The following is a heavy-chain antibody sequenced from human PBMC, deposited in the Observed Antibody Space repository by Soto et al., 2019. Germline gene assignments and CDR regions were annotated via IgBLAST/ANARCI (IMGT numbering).Heavy chain of an antibody. CDR1: GFTFTTYA. V-gene: IGHV3-23*01. J-gene: IGHJ3*02. CDR2: ISRRGDTT. D-gene: IGHD3-22*01. Sequence: PGGSLRLSCAASGFTFTTYAMSWVRQAPGKGLEWVSVISRRGDTTYYADSVKGRFTISRDNSKNTLYLQMNSLRAEDRAVYYCARIQERYDRSGYFSAFDIWGQGTMVTVSS. CDR3: ARIQERYDRSGYFSAFDI.